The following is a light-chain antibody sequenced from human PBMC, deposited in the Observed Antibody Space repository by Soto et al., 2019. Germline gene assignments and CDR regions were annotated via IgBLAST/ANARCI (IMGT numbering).Light chain of an antibody. CDR1: QGISNY. CDR2: AAS. Sequence: DIQMTQSPSSLSESVGERVTITCRASQGISNYLAWYQQKPGKVPKLLIYAASTLQSGVPSRFSGSGSGTDFTLTISSLQPEDVATYYCQKYNSAAALTFGGGTKVEIK. CDR3: QKYNSAAALT. V-gene: IGKV1-27*01. J-gene: IGKJ4*01.